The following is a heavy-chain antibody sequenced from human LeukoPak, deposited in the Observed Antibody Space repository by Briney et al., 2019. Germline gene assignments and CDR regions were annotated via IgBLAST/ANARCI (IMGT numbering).Heavy chain of an antibody. CDR2: IYYSGST. Sequence: TPSETLSLTCTVSGGSISSGGYYWSWIRQHPGKGLEWIGYIYYSGSTYYNPSLKSRVTISVDTSKNQFSLKLSSVTAADTAVYYCARASSGYSYISYWGQGTLVTVSS. CDR3: ARASSGYSYISY. D-gene: IGHD3-22*01. J-gene: IGHJ4*02. CDR1: GGSISSGGYY. V-gene: IGHV4-31*03.